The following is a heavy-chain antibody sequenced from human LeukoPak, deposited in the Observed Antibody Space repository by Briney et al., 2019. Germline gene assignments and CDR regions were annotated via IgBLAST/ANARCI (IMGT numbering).Heavy chain of an antibody. J-gene: IGHJ1*01. CDR1: GFIFDDYV. CDR2: ISWNSFTV. CDR3: AQQVGYCSSGSCYFTY. D-gene: IGHD2-15*01. Sequence: GRSLRLSCIASGFIFDDYVTHWVRQVPGKGLEWVSSISWNSFTVAYADPVKGRFTISRDNSKNTLSLQMNSLRAEDTAVYYCAQQVGYCSSGSCYFTYWGQGTLVTVSS. V-gene: IGHV3-9*01.